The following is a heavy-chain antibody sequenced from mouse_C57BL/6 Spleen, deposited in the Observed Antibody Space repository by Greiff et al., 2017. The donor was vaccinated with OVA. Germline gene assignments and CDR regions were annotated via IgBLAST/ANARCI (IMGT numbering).Heavy chain of an antibody. CDR2: INPNYGTT. V-gene: IGHV1-39*01. CDR1: GYSFTDYN. CDR3: AYYGSSPNYYAMDY. D-gene: IGHD1-1*01. J-gene: IGHJ4*01. Sequence: VQLQQSGPELVKPGASVKISCKASGYSFTDYNMNWVKQSNGKSLEWIGVINPNYGTTSYNQKFKGKATLTVDQSSSTAYMQLNSLTSEDSAVYYCAYYGSSPNYYAMDYWGQGTSVTVSS.